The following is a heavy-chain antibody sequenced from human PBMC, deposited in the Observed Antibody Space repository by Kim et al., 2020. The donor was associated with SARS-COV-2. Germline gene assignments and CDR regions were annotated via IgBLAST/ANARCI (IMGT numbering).Heavy chain of an antibody. CDR2: MNPNSGNT. CDR3: ARERYSYGFPYYYYYGMDV. J-gene: IGHJ6*02. Sequence: ASVKVSCKASGYTFTSYDINWVRQATGQGLEWMGWMNPNSGNTGYAQKFQGRVTMTRNTSISTAYKELSSLRSEDTAVYYCARERYSYGFPYYYYYGMDVWGQGTTVTVSS. CDR1: GYTFTSYD. V-gene: IGHV1-8*01. D-gene: IGHD5-18*01.